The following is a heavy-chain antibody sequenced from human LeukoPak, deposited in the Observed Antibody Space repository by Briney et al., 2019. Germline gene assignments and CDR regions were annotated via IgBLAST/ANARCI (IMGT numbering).Heavy chain of an antibody. J-gene: IGHJ4*02. V-gene: IGHV4-39*01. CDR1: GGSISSYY. CDR3: ARAVRGYSYGPFDY. D-gene: IGHD5-18*01. CDR2: IYYSGST. Sequence: SETLSLTCTVSGGSISSYYWGWIRQPPGKGLEWIGSIYYSGSTYYNPSLKSRVTISVDTSKNQFSLKLSSVTAADTAVYYCARAVRGYSYGPFDYWGQGTLVTVSS.